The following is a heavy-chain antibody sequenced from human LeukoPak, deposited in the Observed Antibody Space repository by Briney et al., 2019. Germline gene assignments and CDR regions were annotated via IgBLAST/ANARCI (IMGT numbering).Heavy chain of an antibody. CDR3: ARHDYLGD. CDR1: GFIFSDHF. Sequence: GGSLRLPCAASGFIFSDHFMAWVRRAPGKGLEWVALIKIDGRTYYPDSVKGRFTVSRDISRSMVYLQMNNLRVDDTAVYYCARHDYLGDWGQGTLVTVSS. CDR2: IKIDGRT. V-gene: IGHV3-53*01. J-gene: IGHJ4*02.